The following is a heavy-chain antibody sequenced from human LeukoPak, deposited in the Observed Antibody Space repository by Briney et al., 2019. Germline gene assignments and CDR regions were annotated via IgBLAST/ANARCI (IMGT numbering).Heavy chain of an antibody. D-gene: IGHD2-2*01. Sequence: SVTLSLTCAVSGGSITTSGYYLHWIRQPPGKGLEWVGTMYYSGSTYYNPSLKSRVNISVDTSKNQFSLKLSSVTAADTAVYYCARGYQLLGKFDYWGQGTLVTVSS. CDR1: GGSITTSGYY. J-gene: IGHJ4*02. CDR2: MYYSGST. CDR3: ARGYQLLGKFDY. V-gene: IGHV4-39*07.